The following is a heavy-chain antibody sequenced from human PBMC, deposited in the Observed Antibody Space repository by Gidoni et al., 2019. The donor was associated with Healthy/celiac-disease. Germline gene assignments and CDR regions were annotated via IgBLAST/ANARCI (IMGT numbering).Heavy chain of an antibody. CDR1: GGSISSSSYY. J-gene: IGHJ4*02. CDR2: IYYSGST. Sequence: QLQLQESGPGLVKPSETLSLTCTVSGGSISSSSYYWGWIRQPPGKGLEWIGSIYYSGSTYYNPSLKSRVTISVDTSKNQFSLKLSSVTAADTAVYYCARHLPVVPAAIGYWGQGTLVTVSS. D-gene: IGHD2-2*02. V-gene: IGHV4-39*01. CDR3: ARHLPVVPAAIGY.